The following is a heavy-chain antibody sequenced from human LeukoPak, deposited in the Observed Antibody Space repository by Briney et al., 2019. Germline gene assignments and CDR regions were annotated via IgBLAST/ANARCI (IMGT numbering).Heavy chain of an antibody. CDR2: MNPNSGNT. D-gene: IGHD3-22*01. J-gene: IGHJ3*02. Sequence: ASVKVSCKASGYTFTSYDINWVRQAPGQGLEWMGWMNPNSGNTGYAQKFQGRVTMTRNTSISTAYMELSSLRSEDTAVYYCAVTYYYDSSGYAPGAFDIWGQGTMVTVSS. CDR1: GYTFTSYD. V-gene: IGHV1-8*01. CDR3: AVTYYYDSSGYAPGAFDI.